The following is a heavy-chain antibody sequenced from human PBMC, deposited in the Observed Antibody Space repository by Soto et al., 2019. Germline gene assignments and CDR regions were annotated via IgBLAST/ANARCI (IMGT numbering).Heavy chain of an antibody. J-gene: IGHJ4*02. D-gene: IGHD2-8*01. Sequence: PGEALKIFRWGSGYHFAGFWITWVRPEPGQGPGWMGRINLSGSQYYYSPCCRGPVTLSDTQFNTTVLLACSQLRASDTAMYFCARQIYDSETGTNFQYYFDSWGQGTPVTVSS. V-gene: IGHV5-10-1*01. CDR1: GYHFAGFW. CDR2: INLSGSQY. CDR3: ARQIYDSETGTNFQYYFDS.